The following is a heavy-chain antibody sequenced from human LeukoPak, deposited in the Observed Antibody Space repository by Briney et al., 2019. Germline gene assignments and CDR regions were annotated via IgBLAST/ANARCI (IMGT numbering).Heavy chain of an antibody. CDR2: ISNNGGYT. CDR3: AKYGPQDSGSSHFDY. Sequence: GGSLRLSCAASGFTFSSSAMSWVRQAPGKGLEWVSAISNNGGYTYYADSVQGRFTISRDNSKNTLFLQMNSLRAEDTAIYYCAKYGPQDSGSSHFDYWGQGALVTVSS. J-gene: IGHJ4*02. CDR1: GFTFSSSA. D-gene: IGHD1-26*01. V-gene: IGHV3-23*01.